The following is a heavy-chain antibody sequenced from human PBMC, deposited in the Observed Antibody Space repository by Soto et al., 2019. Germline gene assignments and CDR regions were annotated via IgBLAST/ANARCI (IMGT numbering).Heavy chain of an antibody. CDR2: INPSGGHT. J-gene: IGHJ4*02. CDR3: ARGGHVVVVTAAFDY. CDR1: GNTFSNYY. Sequence: QVQLVQSGAEVKKPGASVKVSCKASGNTFSNYYIHWVRQAPGQGLEWMGTINPSGGHTTYAQKFLGRVTTTRDTSTSTLYMELTSLRSEDTAVYYCARGGHVVVVTAAFDYWGQGTLVTVSS. V-gene: IGHV1-46*03. D-gene: IGHD2-21*02.